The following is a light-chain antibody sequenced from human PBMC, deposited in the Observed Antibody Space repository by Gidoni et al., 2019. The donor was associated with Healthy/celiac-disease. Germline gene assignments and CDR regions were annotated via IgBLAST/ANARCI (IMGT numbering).Light chain of an antibody. J-gene: IGKJ2*01. CDR2: GAS. CDR3: QQYGSWYT. V-gene: IGKV3-20*01. CDR1: QRVSSSY. Sequence: EIVLTQSPGTLSLSPGERATLSCSASQRVSSSYLAWYQQKPGQDPRLLIYGASSRATGIPDRFSGSGSGTDFTLTISRLEPEDFAVYYCQQYGSWYTFGQGTKLEIK.